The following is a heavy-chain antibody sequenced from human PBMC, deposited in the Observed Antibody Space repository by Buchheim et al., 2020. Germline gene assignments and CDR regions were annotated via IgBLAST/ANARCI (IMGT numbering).Heavy chain of an antibody. V-gene: IGHV4-59*02. J-gene: IGHJ4*02. CDR2: VSNNGRA. Sequence: VQLVESGGGLVQPGGSLRLSCAASGFTVSSNYMSWIRQPPGKGLEWIGFVSNNGRAKYNPSLESRVTISIDMSKNQFSLKLTSVTAADTAVYFCARDVGDVLTGFDHWGQGTL. CDR3: ARDVGDVLTGFDH. D-gene: IGHD3-9*01. CDR1: GFTVSSNY.